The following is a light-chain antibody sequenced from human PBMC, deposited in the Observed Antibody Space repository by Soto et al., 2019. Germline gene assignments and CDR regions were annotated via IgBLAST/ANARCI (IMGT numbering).Light chain of an antibody. Sequence: QSALTQPASVSGSPGQSMTISCTGTSSDVGSYNLVSWYQQHPRKAPKLMIYEGSKRHSGVSNRFSGSKSGNTASLTISGLQAEDEADYYCCSYAGSSTDVVFGGGTKLTVL. CDR3: CSYAGSSTDVV. V-gene: IGLV2-23*01. CDR1: SSDVGSYNL. CDR2: EGS. J-gene: IGLJ2*01.